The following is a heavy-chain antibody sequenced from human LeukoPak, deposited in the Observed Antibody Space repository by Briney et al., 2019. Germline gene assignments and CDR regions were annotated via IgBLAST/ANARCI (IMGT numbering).Heavy chain of an antibody. CDR1: GFTFGDYA. CDR2: IRSQIYGGTP. V-gene: IGHV3-49*04. Sequence: GGSLRLSCTGSGFTFGDYAMTWVRQAPGKGLEWVGFIRSQIYGGTPEYAASVKGRFTISRDDSEGVAYLQMNSLKTEDTAVYYCTRDQTPYYWGQGTLVTVSS. CDR3: TRDQTPYY. J-gene: IGHJ4*02.